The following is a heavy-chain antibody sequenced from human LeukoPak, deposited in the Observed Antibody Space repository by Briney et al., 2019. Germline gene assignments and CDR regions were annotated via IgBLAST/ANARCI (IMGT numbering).Heavy chain of an antibody. CDR1: GYTFTSYY. CDR3: ARDQSIAAAGSWFDP. Sequence: ASVKVSCKASGYTFTSYYMHWVRQAPGQGFEWMGIINPSGGSTSYAQKFQGRVTMTRDTSTSTVYMELSSLRSEDTAVYYCARDQSIAAAGSWFDPWGQGTLVTVSS. CDR2: INPSGGST. J-gene: IGHJ5*02. V-gene: IGHV1-46*01. D-gene: IGHD6-13*01.